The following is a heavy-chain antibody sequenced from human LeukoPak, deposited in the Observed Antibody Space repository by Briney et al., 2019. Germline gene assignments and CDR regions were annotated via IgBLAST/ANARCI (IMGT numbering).Heavy chain of an antibody. CDR3: ATARNFRFEY. D-gene: IGHD1-7*01. J-gene: IGHJ4*02. CDR1: GLTFRTTW. V-gene: IGHV3-74*01. CDR2: MNGEGTTI. Sequence: GSLRLSCATSGLTFRTTWMHWVHQAPGTGLMWVSRMNGEGTTIDYADSVKGRFTVSRDYAKNTLFLQMNNLRTEDTALYFCATARNFRFEYWGQGSLVIVSA.